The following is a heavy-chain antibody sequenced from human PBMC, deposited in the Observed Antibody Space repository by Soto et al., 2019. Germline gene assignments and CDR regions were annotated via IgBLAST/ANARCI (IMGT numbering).Heavy chain of an antibody. D-gene: IGHD3-10*01. V-gene: IGHV3-23*01. CDR3: AKVRWKDGSGSYGYLFDY. CDR2: ISGSGGST. Sequence: GGSLRLSCAASGFTFSSYAMSWVRQAPGKGLEWVSAISGSGGSTYYADSVKGRSTISRDNSKNTMYLQMNSLRAEDTAVYYCAKVRWKDGSGSYGYLFDYWGQGTLVTVSS. CDR1: GFTFSSYA. J-gene: IGHJ4*02.